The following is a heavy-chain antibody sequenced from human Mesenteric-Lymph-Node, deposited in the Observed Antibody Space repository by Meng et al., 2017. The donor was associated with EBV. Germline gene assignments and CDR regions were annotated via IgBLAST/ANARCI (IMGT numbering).Heavy chain of an antibody. CDR2: LSGSGGST. J-gene: IGHJ4*02. D-gene: IGHD6-19*01. Sequence: EVQLLESGGGLAQPGGSLRLSCAGSGFSFSSYAMSWVRQAPGTGLEWVSTLSGSGGSTYYADSVKGRFTISSDSSKNTLYLQVNSLRAEDTAVYYCAKGPPRVAGRLNSFDYWGQGTLVTVSS. V-gene: IGHV3-23*01. CDR3: AKGPPRVAGRLNSFDY. CDR1: GFSFSSYA.